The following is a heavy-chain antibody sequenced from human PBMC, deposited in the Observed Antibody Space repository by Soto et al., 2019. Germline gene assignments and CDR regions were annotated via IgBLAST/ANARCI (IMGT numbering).Heavy chain of an antibody. CDR2: SRNKDHSYST. J-gene: IGHJ4*02. CDR3: VRGHCAFDD. D-gene: IGHD2-21*02. V-gene: IGHV3-72*01. CDR1: GFTLSDHY. Sequence: EVQLVESGGGLVQPGGSLRLSCAASGFTLSDHYMDWVRQAPGKGLEWVARSRNKDHSYSTEYAAFVKGRFTISRDASQNSLYLLMTSLKAEDTAVYYSVRGHCAFDDWGQGTVVTVSS.